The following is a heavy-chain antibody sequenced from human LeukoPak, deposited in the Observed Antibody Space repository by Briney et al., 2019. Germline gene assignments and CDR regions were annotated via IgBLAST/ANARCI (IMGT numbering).Heavy chain of an antibody. V-gene: IGHV4-39*01. CDR3: ARVVVVPAATSRAVAGIFWFDP. CDR1: GGSISSSSYY. J-gene: IGHJ5*02. CDR2: IYYSGST. Sequence: SETLSLTCTVSGGSISSSSYYWGWIRQPPGKGLEWIGSIYYSGSTYYNPSLKSRVTISVDTSKNQFSLKLSSVTAADTAVYYCARVVVVPAATSRAVAGIFWFDPWGQGTLVTVSS. D-gene: IGHD2-2*01.